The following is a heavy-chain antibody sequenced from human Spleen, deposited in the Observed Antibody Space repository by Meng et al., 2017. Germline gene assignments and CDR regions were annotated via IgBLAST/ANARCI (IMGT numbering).Heavy chain of an antibody. CDR3: AREGAGNTSGWYGPDY. J-gene: IGHJ4*02. V-gene: IGHV4-34*01. CDR1: GGSFSGYY. Sequence: SQTLSLTCAVHGGSFSGYYWSWIRQPPGKGLEWIGEINHSGSTNYNPSLKSRVTLSLDTSKNQFSVKLSSVTAADTGLYYCAREGAGNTSGWYGPDYWGRGTLVTVSS. D-gene: IGHD6-19*01. CDR2: INHSGST.